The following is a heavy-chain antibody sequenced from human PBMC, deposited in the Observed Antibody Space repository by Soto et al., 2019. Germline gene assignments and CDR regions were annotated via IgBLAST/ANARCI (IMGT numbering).Heavy chain of an antibody. V-gene: IGHV3-30*18. CDR2: ISYDGSYK. Sequence: QVQLVESGGGVVQPGRSLRLSCAASGFTFSSYGMHWVRQAPGKGLEWVAVISYDGSYKYYADSMKGRVTISRDNSKNTLDVQMNSLRAEDTAVYYCAKEGSVVATTPDFDYWGQGTLVTVSS. J-gene: IGHJ4*02. CDR3: AKEGSVVATTPDFDY. CDR1: GFTFSSYG. D-gene: IGHD5-12*01.